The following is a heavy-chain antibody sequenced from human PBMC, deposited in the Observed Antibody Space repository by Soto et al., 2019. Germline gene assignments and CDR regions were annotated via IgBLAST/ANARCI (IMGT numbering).Heavy chain of an antibody. CDR2: IYYTGST. CDR3: ASLALSTRIAAAPL. J-gene: IGHJ4*02. D-gene: IGHD6-13*01. V-gene: IGHV4-61*01. Sequence: SETLSLTCTVSGGSVSSGYYWNWIRQPPGKGLEWIGYIYYTGSTNYKPSLKSRVTISVDTSKNQFSLKLISVTAADTAVYYCASLALSTRIAAAPLWGQGTLGAFSS. CDR1: GGSVSSGYY.